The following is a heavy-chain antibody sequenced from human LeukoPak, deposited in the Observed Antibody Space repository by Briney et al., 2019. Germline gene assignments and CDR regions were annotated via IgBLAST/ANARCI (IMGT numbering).Heavy chain of an antibody. CDR2: IWYDGSNK. J-gene: IGHJ4*02. CDR1: GFTFSTYG. CDR3: ARAVGPFDY. D-gene: IGHD1-26*01. Sequence: GESLRLSCAASGFTFSTYGMHWVRQAPGKGLEWVAVIWYDGSNKYYADSVKGRFTISRDNSKNTLYLQMNSLRAEDTAVYYCARAVGPFDYWGQGTLVTVSS. V-gene: IGHV3-33*01.